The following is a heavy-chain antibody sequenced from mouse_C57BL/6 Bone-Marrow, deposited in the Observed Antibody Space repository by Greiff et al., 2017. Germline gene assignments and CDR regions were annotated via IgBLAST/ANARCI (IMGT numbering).Heavy chain of an antibody. D-gene: IGHD1-1*01. J-gene: IGHJ2*01. CDR2: IYPGNSDT. CDR3: TTIGLLRSYFDY. V-gene: IGHV1-5*01. Sequence: DVQLQESGTVLARPGASVKMSCKTSGYTFTSYWMHWVKQRPGQGLEWIGAIYPGNSDTSYNQKFKGKAKLTAVTSASTAYMELSSLTNEDSAVYYCTTIGLLRSYFDYWGQGTTLTVSS. CDR1: GYTFTSYW.